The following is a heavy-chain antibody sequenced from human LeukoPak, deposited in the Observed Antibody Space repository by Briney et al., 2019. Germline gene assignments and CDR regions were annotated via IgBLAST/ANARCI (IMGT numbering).Heavy chain of an antibody. CDR3: ARGVAVAGKNFDY. D-gene: IGHD6-19*01. V-gene: IGHV4-34*01. Sequence: SETLYLTCAVYGGSFSGYYWSWIRQPPGKGLEWIGEINHSGSSNYNPSLKSRVTISVDTSKNQFSLKLSSVTAADTAVYYCARGVAVAGKNFDYWGQGTLVTVSS. CDR1: GGSFSGYY. CDR2: INHSGSS. J-gene: IGHJ4*02.